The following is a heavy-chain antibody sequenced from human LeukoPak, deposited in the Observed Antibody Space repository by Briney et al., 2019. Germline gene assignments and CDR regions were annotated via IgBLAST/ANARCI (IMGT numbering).Heavy chain of an antibody. CDR2: TSGSGGST. CDR3: AKDMSDHYLVRGVIGFDY. V-gene: IGHV3-23*01. Sequence: PGGSLRRSCAASGFTFSSYAMSWVRQAPGKGLEWVSATSGSGGSTYYADSVKGRFTISRDNSKTTLYLQMNSLRAEDTAVYYCAKDMSDHYLVRGVIGFDYWGQGTLVTVSS. D-gene: IGHD3-10*01. CDR1: GFTFSSYA. J-gene: IGHJ4*02.